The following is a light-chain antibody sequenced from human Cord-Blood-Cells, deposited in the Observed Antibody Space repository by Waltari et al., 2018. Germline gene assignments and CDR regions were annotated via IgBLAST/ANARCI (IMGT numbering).Light chain of an antibody. V-gene: IGKV1-27*01. Sequence: DIQMTQFPSSLSASEGDRVPITCRASQGISNYLAWYQQKPGKVPKLLIYAASTLQSGVPSRFSCSGSGTDFTLTISSLQPEDVATYYCQKYNSAPQTFGQGTKVEIK. CDR3: QKYNSAPQT. J-gene: IGKJ1*01. CDR1: QGISNY. CDR2: AAS.